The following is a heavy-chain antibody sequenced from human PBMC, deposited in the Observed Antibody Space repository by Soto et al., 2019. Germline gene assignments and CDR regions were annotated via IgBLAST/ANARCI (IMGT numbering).Heavy chain of an antibody. CDR3: ARDRDDYGSGNYYNRIDF. Sequence: QVQLVQSGAEVKKPGSSVKVSCKASGGIFSTYAISWLRQAPGQGLEWMGGIIPIFGTTNYAQRFQGRVTITADESTSTAYMELSRLRSEETAVYYCARDRDDYGSGNYYNRIDFWGQGTLVTVSS. CDR1: GGIFSTYA. J-gene: IGHJ4*02. D-gene: IGHD3-10*01. CDR2: IIPIFGTT. V-gene: IGHV1-69*01.